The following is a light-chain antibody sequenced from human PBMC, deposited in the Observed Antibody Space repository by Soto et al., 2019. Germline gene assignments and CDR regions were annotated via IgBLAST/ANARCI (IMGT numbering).Light chain of an antibody. CDR2: AAS. CDR1: QGISSY. V-gene: IGKV1-8*01. Sequence: IQMTQSPSSFSASTGDRVTITCRASQGISSYLAWYQQKPGKAPKLLIYAASTLQSGVPSRFSGSGSGTDFTLTISCLQSEDFATYYCQQYYSYPGTFGQGTRLEIK. J-gene: IGKJ5*01. CDR3: QQYYSYPGT.